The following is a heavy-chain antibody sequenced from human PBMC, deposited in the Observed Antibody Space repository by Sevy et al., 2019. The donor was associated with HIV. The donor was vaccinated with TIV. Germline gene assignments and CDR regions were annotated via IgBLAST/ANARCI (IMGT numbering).Heavy chain of an antibody. CDR3: AAVVVPAATLPLGYYGMDV. Sequence: ASVKVSCKACGGTFSSYAISWVRQAPGQGLEWMGGIIPIFGTANYAQKFQGRVTITADESTSTAYMELSSLRSEDTAVYYCAAVVVPAATLPLGYYGMDVWGQGTTVTVSS. CDR2: IIPIFGTA. J-gene: IGHJ6*02. D-gene: IGHD2-2*01. CDR1: GGTFSSYA. V-gene: IGHV1-69*13.